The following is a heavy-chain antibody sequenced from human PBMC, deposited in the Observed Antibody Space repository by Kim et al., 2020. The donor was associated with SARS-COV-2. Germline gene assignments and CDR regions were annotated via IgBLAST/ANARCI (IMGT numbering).Heavy chain of an antibody. CDR2: ISHDGSDK. CDR1: GFTFSHYG. J-gene: IGHJ4*01. Sequence: GGSLRLSCAASGFTFSHYGMHWIRQVPGKGLEWVAVISHDGSDKFYADSVSGRFTISRDNSRNTLYVQMTSLRVEDTAVYYCAKDPRSDTDGYYLDYWG. V-gene: IGHV3-30*18. D-gene: IGHD3-22*01. CDR3: AKDPRSDTDGYYLDY.